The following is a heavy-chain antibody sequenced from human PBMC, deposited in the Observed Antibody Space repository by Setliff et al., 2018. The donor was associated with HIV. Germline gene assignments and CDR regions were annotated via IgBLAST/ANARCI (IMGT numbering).Heavy chain of an antibody. CDR2: IYYRGST. CDR1: GGSIRSSSYY. J-gene: IGHJ6*03. V-gene: IGHV4-39*07. Sequence: SETLSLTCNVSGGSIRSSSYYWGWIRQPPGKGLEWIGSIYYRGSTYYNPSLKSRVTISVDTSKNQFSLKLSSVTAADTAVYYCARGDGTKYYYYYYMDVWGKGTTVTVSS. D-gene: IGHD1-7*01. CDR3: ARGDGTKYYYYYYMDV.